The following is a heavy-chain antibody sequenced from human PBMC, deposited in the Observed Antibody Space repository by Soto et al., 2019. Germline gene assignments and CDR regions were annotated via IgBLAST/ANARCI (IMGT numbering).Heavy chain of an antibody. D-gene: IGHD3-10*01. J-gene: IGHJ5*02. CDR2: TNPNSGNT. Sequence: ASVKVSCKTSGYTFTSYDINWVRQATGQGLEWMGRTNPNSGNTDYARKFQGRVTMTRDTSISTAYMELSSLTSEDTAVYYCARAPAYGSSNNWFDPWGQGTQVTVSS. V-gene: IGHV1-8*01. CDR3: ARAPAYGSSNNWFDP. CDR1: GYTFTSYD.